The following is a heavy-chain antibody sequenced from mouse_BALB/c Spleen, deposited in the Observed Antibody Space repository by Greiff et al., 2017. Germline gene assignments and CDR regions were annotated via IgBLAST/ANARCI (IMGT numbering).Heavy chain of an antibody. CDR2: IWGGGST. J-gene: IGHJ3*01. Sequence: VNVVESGPGLVAPSQSLSITCTVSGFSLSRYSVHWVRQPPGKGLEWLGMIWGGGSTDYNSALKSRLSISKDNSKSQVFLKMNSLQTDDTAMYYCARTSEDGYYDWFAYWGQGTLVTVSA. CDR3: ARTSEDGYYDWFAY. V-gene: IGHV2-6-4*01. D-gene: IGHD2-3*01. CDR1: GFSLSRYS.